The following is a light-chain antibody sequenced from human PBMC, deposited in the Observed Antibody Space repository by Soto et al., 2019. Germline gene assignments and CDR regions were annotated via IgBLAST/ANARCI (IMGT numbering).Light chain of an antibody. CDR1: SSSIGSNS. J-gene: IGLJ1*01. V-gene: IGLV1-44*01. CDR2: TNS. CDR3: AAWDGSLNLYV. Sequence: QSVLTQPPSASGTPGQRVTISCSGSSSSIGSNSVNWYQQLPRTAPKVLIYTNSQRPSGVPDRFSGSKSGTSASLAISGLQHEDEADYYCAAWDGSLNLYVLGTGTKLTVL.